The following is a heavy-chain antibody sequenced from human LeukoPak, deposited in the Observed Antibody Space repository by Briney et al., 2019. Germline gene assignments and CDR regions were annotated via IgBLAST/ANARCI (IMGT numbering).Heavy chain of an antibody. V-gene: IGHV4-39*01. CDR1: GGSISSSHYY. J-gene: IGHJ4*02. CDR3: ARQGFYDFHFDT. D-gene: IGHD3-3*01. CDR2: IYYSGST. Sequence: SETLSLTCTVSGGSISSSHYYWGWIRQPPGKGLEWLATIYYSGSTDCNTSLKSRITISADTSKKQFSLKLRSVTAADTAVYYCARQGFYDFHFDTWGQGTLVTVSS.